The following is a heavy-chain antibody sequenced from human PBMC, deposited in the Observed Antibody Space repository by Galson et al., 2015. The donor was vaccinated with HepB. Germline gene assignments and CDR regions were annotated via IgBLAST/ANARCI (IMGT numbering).Heavy chain of an antibody. CDR2: IIPIFGTA. CDR1: GYTFTGYY. Sequence: SVKVSCKASGYTFTGYYMHWVRQAPGQGLEWMGGIIPIFGTANYAQKFQGRVTITADESTSTAYMELSSLRSEDTAVYYCARALDGYSSGWDRFDYWGQGTLVTVSS. V-gene: IGHV1-69*13. CDR3: ARALDGYSSGWDRFDY. J-gene: IGHJ4*02. D-gene: IGHD6-19*01.